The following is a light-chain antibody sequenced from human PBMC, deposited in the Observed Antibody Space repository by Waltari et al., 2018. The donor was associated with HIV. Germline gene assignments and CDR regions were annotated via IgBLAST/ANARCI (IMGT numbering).Light chain of an antibody. CDR3: SSYTTSSTWV. Sequence: QSALTQPPSVSGSLGQSVHISCTGTRSDIGAYNRVSCYQQPPGTAPKLRIYEVTHRPAGVPVRFSGSKSGNTASLTISGLQADDEADYYCSSYTTSSTWVFGGGTKLTVL. CDR1: RSDIGAYNR. CDR2: EVT. J-gene: IGLJ3*02. V-gene: IGLV2-18*02.